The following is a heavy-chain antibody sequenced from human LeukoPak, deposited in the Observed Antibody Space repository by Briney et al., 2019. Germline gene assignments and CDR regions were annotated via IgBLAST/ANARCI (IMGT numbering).Heavy chain of an antibody. V-gene: IGHV1-2*02. D-gene: IGHD5-18*01. Sequence: AASVKVSCKASGYTFTGYYMHWVRQAPGQGLEWMGWINPNSGGTNYAQKFQGRVTMTRDTSISTAYMELSRLRSDDTAVYYYARDPVDTAMVTDFDYWGQGTLVTVSS. J-gene: IGHJ4*02. CDR3: ARDPVDTAMVTDFDY. CDR1: GYTFTGYY. CDR2: INPNSGGT.